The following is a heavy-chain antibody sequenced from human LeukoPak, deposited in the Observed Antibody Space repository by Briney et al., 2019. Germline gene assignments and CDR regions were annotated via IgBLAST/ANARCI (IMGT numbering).Heavy chain of an antibody. V-gene: IGHV3-23*01. CDR2: INASGGDA. J-gene: IGHJ3*01. D-gene: IGHD3-22*01. CDR3: AKRPRDSTGYYLGAFDG. CDR1: GFTFSSYA. Sequence: PGGSLRFSCAASGFTFSSYAMTWVRQAPGKGLEWVSAINASGGDAYYPDSVRGRFTISRDNSKNTLYLHISSLRAEDTDVYFCAKRPRDSTGYYLGAFDGWGQGTTVTVSS.